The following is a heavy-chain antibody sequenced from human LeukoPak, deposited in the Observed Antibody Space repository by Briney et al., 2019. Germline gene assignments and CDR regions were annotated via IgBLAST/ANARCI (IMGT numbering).Heavy chain of an antibody. CDR3: AREGNGGNPETVDGMDA. CDR1: GFTFSSYA. CDR2: ISYDGSNK. Sequence: PGGSLRLSCAASGFTFSSYAMHWVRQAPGKGLEWVAVISYDGSNKYYADSVKGRFTISRDNSKNTLYLQMNSLRAEDTAVYYCAREGNGGNPETVDGMDAWGQGTTVTVSS. J-gene: IGHJ6*02. D-gene: IGHD4-23*01. V-gene: IGHV3-30-3*01.